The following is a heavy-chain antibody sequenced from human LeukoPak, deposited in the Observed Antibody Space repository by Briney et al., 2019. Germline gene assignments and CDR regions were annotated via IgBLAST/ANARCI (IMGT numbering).Heavy chain of an antibody. V-gene: IGHV1-2*02. Sequence: GESLNISCKASGYTFTDYYMHWVRQAPGQGLEWMGWTNPNSGGTNYAQKFQGRVTMTRDTSISTAQMELSSLRSDDTAVYYCARDRGVRGVLNFDYWGQGTLVTVSS. J-gene: IGHJ4*02. CDR3: ARDRGVRGVLNFDY. CDR1: GYTFTDYY. CDR2: TNPNSGGT. D-gene: IGHD3-10*01.